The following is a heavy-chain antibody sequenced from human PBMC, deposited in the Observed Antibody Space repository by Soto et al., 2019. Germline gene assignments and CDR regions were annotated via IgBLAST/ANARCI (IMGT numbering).Heavy chain of an antibody. CDR3: AKDMQTYYDFWSGSQNYGMDV. Sequence: GGSLRLSCAASGFAFSSYAMSWVRQAPGKGLEWVSAISGSGGSTYYADSVKGRFTISRDNSKNTLYLQMNSLRAEDTAVYYCAKDMQTYYDFWSGSQNYGMDVWGQGTTVTVSS. J-gene: IGHJ6*02. V-gene: IGHV3-23*01. CDR2: ISGSGGST. D-gene: IGHD3-3*01. CDR1: GFAFSSYA.